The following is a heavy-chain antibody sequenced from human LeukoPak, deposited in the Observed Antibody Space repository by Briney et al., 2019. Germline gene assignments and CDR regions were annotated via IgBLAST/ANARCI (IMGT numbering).Heavy chain of an antibody. CDR1: GFTVSSNY. V-gene: IGHV3-53*01. D-gene: IGHD2-15*01. CDR2: IYSGGST. CDR3: ARDHCSGGSCYSGYFDY. Sequence: PGGSLRLSCAASGFTVSSNYMSWVRQAPGKGLDWVSVIYSGGSTYYADSVKGRVTISRDNSKNTLYLQMNTLRAEDTAVYYCARDHCSGGSCYSGYFDYWGQGTLVTVSS. J-gene: IGHJ4*02.